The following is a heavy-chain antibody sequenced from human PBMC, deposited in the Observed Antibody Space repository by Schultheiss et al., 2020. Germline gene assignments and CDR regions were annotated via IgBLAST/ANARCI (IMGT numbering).Heavy chain of an antibody. D-gene: IGHD6-13*01. CDR3: AKDRYSSSSSGYSYYYYYMDV. Sequence: SLKISCAASGFTFSSYAMSWVRQAPGKGLEWVSGISWNSGSIGYADSVKGRFTISRDNAKNSLYLQMNSLRAEDTALYYCAKDRYSSSSSGYSYYYYYMDVWGKGTTVTVSS. J-gene: IGHJ6*03. CDR2: ISWNSGSI. CDR1: GFTFSSYA. V-gene: IGHV3-9*01.